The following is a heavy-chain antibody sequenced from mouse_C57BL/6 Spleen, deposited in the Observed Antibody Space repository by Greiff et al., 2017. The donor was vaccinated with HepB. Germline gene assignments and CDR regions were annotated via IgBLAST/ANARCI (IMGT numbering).Heavy chain of an antibody. J-gene: IGHJ2*01. CDR2: ISSGSSTI. CDR3: ARGPTAFDY. Sequence: EVQGVESGGGLVKPGGSLQLSCAASGFTFSDYGMHWVRQAPEKGLEWVAYISSGSSTIYYADTVKGRFTIARDNAKNTLFLQMTRLRSEDTAMCYCARGPTAFDYWGQGTTLTVSS. V-gene: IGHV5-17*01. CDR1: GFTFSDYG. D-gene: IGHD1-2*01.